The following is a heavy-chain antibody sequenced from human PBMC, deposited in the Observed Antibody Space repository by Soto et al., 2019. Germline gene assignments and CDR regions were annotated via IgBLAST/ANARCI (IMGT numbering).Heavy chain of an antibody. CDR3: ARDSPFLFTAYSSYSEMDA. CDR1: GGTFSSYA. V-gene: IGHV1-69*06. CDR2: IIPIFGTA. Sequence: ASVKVSCKASGGTFSSYAISWVRQAPGQGLEWMGGIIPIFGTANYAQKFQGRVTITADKSTSTAYMELSSLRSEDTAVYYCARDSPFLFTAYSSYSEMDAWCQGNTVPVSS. J-gene: IGHJ6*02. D-gene: IGHD5-18*01.